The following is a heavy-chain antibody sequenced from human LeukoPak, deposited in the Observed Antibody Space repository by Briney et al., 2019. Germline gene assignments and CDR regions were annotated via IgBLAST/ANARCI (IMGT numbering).Heavy chain of an antibody. D-gene: IGHD5-18*01. V-gene: IGHV3-23*01. Sequence: GGSLRLSCAASGFTFTSFAMTWVRQAPGKGLEWVSAISGSGGSTYYADSVKGRFTISRDNSKNTLYLQMNSLRAEDTAVYYCAKDRLLATNWFDPWGQGTLVTVSS. CDR2: ISGSGGST. J-gene: IGHJ5*02. CDR1: GFTFTSFA. CDR3: AKDRLLATNWFDP.